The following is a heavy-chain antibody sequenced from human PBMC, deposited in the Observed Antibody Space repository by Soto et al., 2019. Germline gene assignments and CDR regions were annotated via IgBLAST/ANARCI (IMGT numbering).Heavy chain of an antibody. D-gene: IGHD3-22*01. J-gene: IGHJ6*02. Sequence: PSETLSLTCTVSGGSISSGGYYWSWIRQHPGKGLEWIGYIYYSGSTYYNPSLKSRVTISVDTSKNQFSLKLSSVTAADTAVYYCARGVYYDPHNRLYGMDVWGQGTTVTVSS. CDR2: IYYSGST. CDR1: GGSISSGGYY. CDR3: ARGVYYDPHNRLYGMDV. V-gene: IGHV4-31*03.